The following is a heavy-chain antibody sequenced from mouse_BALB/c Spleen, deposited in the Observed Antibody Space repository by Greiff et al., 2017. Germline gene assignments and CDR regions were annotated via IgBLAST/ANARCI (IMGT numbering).Heavy chain of an antibody. CDR1: GFTFSSYG. V-gene: IGHV5-6-3*01. Sequence: EVKLVESGGGLVQPGGSLKLSCAASGFTFSSYGMSWVRQTPDKRLELVATINSNGGSTYYPDSVKGRFTISRDNAKNTLYLQMSSLKSEDTAMYYCASYYYGYFWYFDVWGAGTTVTVSS. CDR2: INSNGGST. D-gene: IGHD1-2*01. CDR3: ASYYYGYFWYFDV. J-gene: IGHJ1*01.